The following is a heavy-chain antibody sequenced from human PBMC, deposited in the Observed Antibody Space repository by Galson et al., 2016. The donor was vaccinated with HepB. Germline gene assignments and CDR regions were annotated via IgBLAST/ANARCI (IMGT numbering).Heavy chain of an antibody. J-gene: IGHJ4*02. CDR2: IFHTDRV. Sequence: SETLSLTCAVSGGSISSSDWWSWVPQPPGQGLEWIGHIFHTDRVNYTPSLASRGTISVDTSNNHFSLRLTTLTAADTALYYCARQHRGGPSDYWGQGTLVIVSS. CDR1: GGSISSSDW. D-gene: IGHD5-24*01. CDR3: ARQHRGGPSDY. V-gene: IGHV4-4*02.